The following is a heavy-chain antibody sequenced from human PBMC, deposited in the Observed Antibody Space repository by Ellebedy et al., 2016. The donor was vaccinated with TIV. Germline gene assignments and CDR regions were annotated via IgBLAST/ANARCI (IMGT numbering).Heavy chain of an antibody. Sequence: MPGGSLRLSCTLSGGSITGYYWSWIRQPPGRGLEWIGYIYYSGSTNYNPSLNSPVTISQDTSTNQFSLRLSSVTAADTAVYYCASLDCAESACCLGDYWGQGTLVTVSS. CDR2: IYYSGST. CDR1: GGSITGYY. CDR3: ASLDCAESACCLGDY. D-gene: IGHD2-21*02. J-gene: IGHJ4*02. V-gene: IGHV4-59*08.